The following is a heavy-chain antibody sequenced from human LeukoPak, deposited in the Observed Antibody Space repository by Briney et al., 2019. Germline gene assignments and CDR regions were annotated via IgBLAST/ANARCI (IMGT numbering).Heavy chain of an antibody. Sequence: SETLSLTCTVSGYSIANGYHWAWVRQPPGKRLEWLGSIYQSGSTYDNLSLKSRLTMSVDTSKNQFSLKTRAVTAADTALYYCARSEINDYMRFWGQGILVTVSS. D-gene: IGHD4-11*01. CDR3: ARSEINDYMRF. CDR2: IYQSGST. J-gene: IGHJ4*02. V-gene: IGHV4-38-2*02. CDR1: GYSIANGYH.